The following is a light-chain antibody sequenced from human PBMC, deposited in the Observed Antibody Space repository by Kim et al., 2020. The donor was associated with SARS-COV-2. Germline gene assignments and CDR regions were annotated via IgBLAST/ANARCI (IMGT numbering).Light chain of an antibody. CDR3: SSYTSSSSWV. V-gene: IGLV2-14*03. J-gene: IGLJ3*02. CDR1: SGHVRGYSY. CDR2: DGS. Sequence: GQEIPIPCPGTSGHVRGYSYLSWYQPHPGRAPQLLMYDGSKRPSVVSNRFSGSKSGSTASLTISGLQAAYEPDYYCSSYTSSSSWVCGGGTKLTVL.